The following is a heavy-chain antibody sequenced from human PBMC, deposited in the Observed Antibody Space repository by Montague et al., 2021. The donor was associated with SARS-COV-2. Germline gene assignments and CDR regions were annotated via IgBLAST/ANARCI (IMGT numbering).Heavy chain of an antibody. CDR1: GGSISSRTYY. J-gene: IGHJ2*01. D-gene: IGHD3-10*01. V-gene: IGHV4-39*01. CDR2: IFYDGST. Sequence: SETLSLTCIVSGGSISSRTYYWGWICQPPGKGLEWIGSIFYDGSTYYNPSLKSRVTISVDTSKNQFSLNLNSVTAADTAVYYCARHGPNDYYHSRYFDLWGRGTLVTVSS. CDR3: ARHGPNDYYHSRYFDL.